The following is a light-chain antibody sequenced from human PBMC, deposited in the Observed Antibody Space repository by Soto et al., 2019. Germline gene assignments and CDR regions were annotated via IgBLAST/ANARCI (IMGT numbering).Light chain of an antibody. CDR2: DAS. CDR3: QQYGSSPLYT. V-gene: IGKV3-20*01. CDR1: QSVSSSY. J-gene: IGKJ2*01. Sequence: EIVLTQSPGTLSLSPGERATLSCRASQSVSSSYLAGYQQKPGQAPRLLIYDASSRATGIPDRFSGSGSGTDFTLTISILEPEDFAVYYCQQYGSSPLYTFGQGTKLEIK.